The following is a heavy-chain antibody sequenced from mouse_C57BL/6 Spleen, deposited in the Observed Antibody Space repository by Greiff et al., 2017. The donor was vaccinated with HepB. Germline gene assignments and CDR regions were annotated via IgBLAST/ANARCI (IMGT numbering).Heavy chain of an antibody. D-gene: IGHD2-1*01. Sequence: QVQLQQSGPELVKPGASVKISCKASGYAFSSSWMNWVKQRPGKGLEWIGRIYPGDGDTNYNGKFKGKATLTADKSSSTAYMQLSSLTSEDSAVYFCAIVYYGNYGWYFDVWGTGTTVTVSS. CDR2: IYPGDGDT. V-gene: IGHV1-82*01. CDR3: AIVYYGNYGWYFDV. CDR1: GYAFSSSW. J-gene: IGHJ1*03.